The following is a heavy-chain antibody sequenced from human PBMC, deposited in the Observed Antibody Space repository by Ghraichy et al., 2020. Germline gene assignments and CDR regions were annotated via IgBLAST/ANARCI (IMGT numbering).Heavy chain of an antibody. D-gene: IGHD3-22*01. J-gene: IGHJ4*02. CDR2: INPNSGGT. Sequence: ASVKVSCKASGYTFTGYYMHWVRQAPGQGLEWMGWINPNSGGTNYAQKFQGWVTMTRDTSISTAYMELSRLRSDDTAVYYCARCYYDSSGYYYYFDYWGQGTLVTVSS. V-gene: IGHV1-2*04. CDR1: GYTFTGYY. CDR3: ARCYYDSSGYYYYFDY.